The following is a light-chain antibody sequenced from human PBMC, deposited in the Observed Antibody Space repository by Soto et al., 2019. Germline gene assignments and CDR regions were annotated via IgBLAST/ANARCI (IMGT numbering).Light chain of an antibody. CDR3: QQYNKWPLS. Sequence: EIVMTQSPDTLSVSPGERATLSCRASQSIRGNLAWYQQKPGQAPRLLIYDASTGATGIPDRFSASGSGTEFTLTISILQSEDFAVYYCQQYNKWPLSVGGGTKVELK. V-gene: IGKV3-15*01. CDR2: DAS. CDR1: QSIRGN. J-gene: IGKJ4*01.